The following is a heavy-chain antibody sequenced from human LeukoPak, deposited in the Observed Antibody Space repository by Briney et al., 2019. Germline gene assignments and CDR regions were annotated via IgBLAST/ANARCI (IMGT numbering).Heavy chain of an antibody. D-gene: IGHD6-19*01. CDR3: ARDLAVAGTNYFDF. Sequence: SGTLSLTCSVSGDSISTNEWGRWVRQPPGKGLVWIGEVFPSGSTNYNPSLKSRVTISIDKSKNQFSLEVPSVTAADTAIYYCARDLAVAGTNYFDFWGQGVLVTVSS. J-gene: IGHJ4*02. V-gene: IGHV4-4*02. CDR1: GDSISTNEW. CDR2: VFPSGST.